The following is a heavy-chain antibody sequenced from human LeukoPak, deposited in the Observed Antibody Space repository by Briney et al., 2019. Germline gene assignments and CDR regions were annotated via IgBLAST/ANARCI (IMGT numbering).Heavy chain of an antibody. CDR2: MFYGGTT. V-gene: IGHV4-59*08. CDR3: VRHWVHDFGGPDWYFDL. CDR1: GDSLSRSS. Sequence: SETLSLTCTVSGDSLSRSSWSWIRQSPGGGLEWIGYMFYGGTTNHNPSLKGRVTMSMVTSKDQFSLSLSSVTAADTAVYFCVRHWVHDFGGPDWYFDLWGRGTLVTVSS. D-gene: IGHD4-23*01. J-gene: IGHJ2*01.